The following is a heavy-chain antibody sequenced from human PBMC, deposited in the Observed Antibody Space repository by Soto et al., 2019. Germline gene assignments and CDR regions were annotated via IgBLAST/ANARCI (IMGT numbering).Heavy chain of an antibody. D-gene: IGHD5-18*01. CDR2: IYYTGST. CDR1: GGSVSSASYY. V-gene: IGHV4-61*01. CDR3: ARDIRGYSRAFDY. Sequence: PSETLSLTCTVSGGSVSSASYYWTWIRQSPGKRLEWIGYIYYTGSTNYNPSLKSRVTISVDTSKNQFSLKLTSVTAADTAVYYCARDIRGYSRAFDYWGQGTQVTVSS. J-gene: IGHJ4*02.